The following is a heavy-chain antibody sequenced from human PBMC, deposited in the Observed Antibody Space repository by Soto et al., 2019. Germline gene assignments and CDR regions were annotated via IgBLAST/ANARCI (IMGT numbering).Heavy chain of an antibody. D-gene: IGHD5-12*01. CDR2: IWYDGSNK. V-gene: IGHV3-33*01. J-gene: IGHJ3*02. Sequence: QVQLVESGGGVVQPGRSLRLSCAASGFTFSSYGMHWVRQAPGKGLEWVAVIWYDGSNKYYADSVKGRFTISRDNSKNTLYLPMNSLRAEDTAVYYCARGGYDSENAFDIWGQGTMVTVSS. CDR1: GFTFSSYG. CDR3: ARGGYDSENAFDI.